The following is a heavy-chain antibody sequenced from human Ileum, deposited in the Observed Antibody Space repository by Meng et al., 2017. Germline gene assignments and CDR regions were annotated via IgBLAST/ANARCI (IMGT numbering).Heavy chain of an antibody. CDR2: IYYSGST. D-gene: IGHD3-3*01. Sequence: QVQLQESGPGLVKPSQTLFLTCTGFGGSISSGDYSLSWIRQPPGKGLEWIGYIYYSGSTYYNPSLKSRVTISVDTSKNQFSLKLSSVTAADTAVYYCARENTIYGVVWGSWFDPWGQGTLVTVSS. CDR1: GGSISSGDYS. V-gene: IGHV4-30-4*01. CDR3: ARENTIYGVVWGSWFDP. J-gene: IGHJ5*02.